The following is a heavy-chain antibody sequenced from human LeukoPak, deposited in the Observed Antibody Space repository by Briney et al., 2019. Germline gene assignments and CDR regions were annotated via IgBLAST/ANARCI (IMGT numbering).Heavy chain of an antibody. CDR2: ISASGDSI. V-gene: IGHV3-21*01. D-gene: IGHD2-15*01. CDR3: ARVICSGGRCYGSDQ. CDR1: GFTFSYYS. Sequence: PGGSLRLSCAASGFTFSYYSMNWVRQAPGKGLEWVSFISASGDSIYYADSVKGRFTISRDNAKNSLYLQMNSLRAEDTAVYYCARVICSGGRCYGSDQWGQGTLVTVSS. J-gene: IGHJ4*02.